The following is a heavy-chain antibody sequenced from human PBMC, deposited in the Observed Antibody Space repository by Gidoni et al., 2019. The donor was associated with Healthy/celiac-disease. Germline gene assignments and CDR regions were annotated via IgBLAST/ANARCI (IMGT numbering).Heavy chain of an antibody. J-gene: IGHJ6*02. D-gene: IGHD3-22*01. Sequence: QVQLVQSGAEVKKPGSAVKVSCQASGGTFRSYATSWVRQAPGQGLEWMGGIIPIFGTANYAQKFQGRVTITADESTSTAYMELSSLRSEDTAVYYCAVSTMIVVVKTSRYYYGMDVWGQGTTVTVSS. CDR2: IIPIFGTA. CDR1: GGTFRSYA. CDR3: AVSTMIVVVKTSRYYYGMDV. V-gene: IGHV1-69*01.